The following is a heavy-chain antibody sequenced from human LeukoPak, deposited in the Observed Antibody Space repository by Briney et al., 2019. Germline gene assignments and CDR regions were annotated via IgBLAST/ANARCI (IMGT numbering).Heavy chain of an antibody. CDR2: IFHSGTT. Sequence: PSETLSLTRSVSSASITSSNYYWGWIRQSPGKGLEWIGHIFHSGTTSYNPSLGGRVIISIDTSRSQFSLRLSSVTAADTAVYYCARLNYYYGMDVWGQGTTATVSS. CDR1: SASITSSNYY. V-gene: IGHV4-39*07. CDR3: ARLNYYYGMDV. J-gene: IGHJ6*02.